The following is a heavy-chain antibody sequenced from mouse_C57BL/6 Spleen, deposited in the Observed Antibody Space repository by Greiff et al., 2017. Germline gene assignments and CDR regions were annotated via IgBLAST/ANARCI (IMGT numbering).Heavy chain of an antibody. J-gene: IGHJ2*01. CDR2: IDPSDSYT. V-gene: IGHV1-50*01. Sequence: VQLQESGAELVKPGASVKLSCKASGYTFTSYWMQWVKQRPGQGLEWIGEIDPSDSYTNYNQKFKGKATLTVDTSSSTAYMQLSSLTSEDSAVYYCARLGLGNYWGQGTTLTVSS. CDR1: GYTFTSYW. CDR3: ARLGLGNY. D-gene: IGHD3-3*01.